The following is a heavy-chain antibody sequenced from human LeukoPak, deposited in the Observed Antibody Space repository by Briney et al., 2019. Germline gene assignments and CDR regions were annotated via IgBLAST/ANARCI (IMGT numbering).Heavy chain of an antibody. V-gene: IGHV1-8*01. CDR1: GYTFTSYD. J-gene: IGHJ4*02. Sequence: ASVKVSCKASGYTFTSYDINWVRQATGQGLEWVGWMNPNSGNTGYAQKFQGRVTMTRNTSISTAYMELSSLRSEDTAVYYCARNFDWLSLEDYWGQGTLVTVSS. CDR3: ARNFDWLSLEDY. D-gene: IGHD3-9*01. CDR2: MNPNSGNT.